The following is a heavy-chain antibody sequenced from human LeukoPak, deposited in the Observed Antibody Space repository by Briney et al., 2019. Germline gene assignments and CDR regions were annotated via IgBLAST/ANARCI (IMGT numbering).Heavy chain of an antibody. CDR2: IYYSGST. Sequence: SGTLALTRPVSGGSISRYYWRGVRQPPGKGLEWIGYIYYSGSTNYNPSLKSRVTISVDTSKNQFSLKLSSVTAADTAVYYCARDLPGYYMDVWGKGTTVTVSS. CDR3: ARDLPGYYMDV. CDR1: GGSISRYY. J-gene: IGHJ6*03. V-gene: IGHV4-59*01.